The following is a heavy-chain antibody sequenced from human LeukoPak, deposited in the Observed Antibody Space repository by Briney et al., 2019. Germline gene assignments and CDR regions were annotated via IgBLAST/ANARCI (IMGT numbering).Heavy chain of an antibody. CDR2: ISGSGGNT. CDR1: GFTFNNYG. D-gene: IGHD6-19*01. CDR3: AKPLIPVAGTLYFDY. J-gene: IGHJ4*02. V-gene: IGHV3-23*01. Sequence: GGSLRLSSAASGFTFNNYGMTWVRQAPGKGLEWVSTISGSGGNTYYADSVEGRFTISRDDSKNTLYLQMNSLRAEDTAVYYCAKPLIPVAGTLYFDYWGQGTLVTVSS.